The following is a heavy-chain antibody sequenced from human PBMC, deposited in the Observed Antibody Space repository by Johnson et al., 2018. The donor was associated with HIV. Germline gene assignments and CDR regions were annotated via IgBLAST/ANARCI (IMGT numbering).Heavy chain of an antibody. D-gene: IGHD1-26*01. J-gene: IGHJ3*02. Sequence: QVQLVESGGGAVQPGRSLRLSCAASGFTFSSYGMHWVRQAPGKGLEWVAVISYDGSNKYYADSVKGPFTISRDNSKNTLDLQMNRLRAQDTAVYYCARDWEGYAFDIWGQGTMVTVSS. CDR2: ISYDGSNK. CDR1: GFTFSSYG. V-gene: IGHV3-30*03. CDR3: ARDWEGYAFDI.